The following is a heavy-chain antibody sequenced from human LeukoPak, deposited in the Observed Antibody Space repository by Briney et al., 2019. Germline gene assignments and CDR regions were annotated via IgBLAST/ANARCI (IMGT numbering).Heavy chain of an antibody. CDR2: ISNDGSNT. V-gene: IGHV3-74*01. CDR3: ARDSGVDAHIDS. Sequence: TGGSLRLSCAASGFTFSNYWMHWVRQAPGKGLVWVSHISNDGSNTYYADSVKGRFTISRDNAKNTLYLQMNSLRDEDTAVYYCARDSGVDAHIDSWGQGTLVTVSS. D-gene: IGHD3-3*01. J-gene: IGHJ4*02. CDR1: GFTFSNYW.